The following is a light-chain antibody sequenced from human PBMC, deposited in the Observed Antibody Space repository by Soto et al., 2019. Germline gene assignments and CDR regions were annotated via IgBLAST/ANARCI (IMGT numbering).Light chain of an antibody. Sequence: QSALTQPASVSGSPGQSITISCTGTSSDVGGYNYVSWYQQHPGKASKLMIYEVSKRTSGVTDRFSGDKSGNTSSLTVSGLQAEDEADYYSISYAGSNNWVFGGGTKLTVL. CDR1: SSDVGGYNY. CDR2: EVS. V-gene: IGLV2-8*01. CDR3: ISYAGSNNWV. J-gene: IGLJ3*02.